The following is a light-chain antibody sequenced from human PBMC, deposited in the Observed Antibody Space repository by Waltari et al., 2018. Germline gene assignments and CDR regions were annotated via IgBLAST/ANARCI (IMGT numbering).Light chain of an antibody. CDR3: QVWESTNEVL. V-gene: IGLV3-21*01. J-gene: IGLJ2*01. CDR1: NFCPVN. Sequence: SSVLTQPPSVSVAPGTAAPITCGGNNFCPVNLHWYQRKPGQAPVLLIYYADDRPSGIPERFSGSTSGNTATLTISRVEAGDEADYYCQVWESTNEVLFGGGTKLTVL. CDR2: YAD.